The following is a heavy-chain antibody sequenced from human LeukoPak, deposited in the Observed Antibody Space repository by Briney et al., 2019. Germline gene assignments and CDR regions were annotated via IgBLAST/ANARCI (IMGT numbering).Heavy chain of an antibody. Sequence: VKSSGTLSLTCAVSGGSISSVNLWAWVRQPPGKGLEWVGEMYLSGTTTCNPSLRGRATISLDRSKNQVSLRLNSVTAADTALYYCAGLVGRYNNGMYYYFDYWGQGILVTVSS. V-gene: IGHV4-4*02. CDR3: AGLVGRYNNGMYYYFDY. CDR2: MYLSGTT. J-gene: IGHJ4*02. D-gene: IGHD3-10*01. CDR1: GGSISSVNL.